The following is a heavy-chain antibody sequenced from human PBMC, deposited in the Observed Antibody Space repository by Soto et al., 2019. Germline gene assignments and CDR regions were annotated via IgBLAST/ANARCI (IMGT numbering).Heavy chain of an antibody. J-gene: IGHJ4*02. Sequence: GGSLRLSCAASGFTFSSYWMHWVRQAPGKGLAWVSRINLNGNITTYADFVKGRFTISRDNAKNTLYLQMTSLRAEDTAVYYCASTRISVAGMKDWGQGTLVTVSS. CDR1: GFTFSSYW. CDR3: ASTRISVAGMKD. V-gene: IGHV3-74*01. D-gene: IGHD6-19*01. CDR2: INLNGNIT.